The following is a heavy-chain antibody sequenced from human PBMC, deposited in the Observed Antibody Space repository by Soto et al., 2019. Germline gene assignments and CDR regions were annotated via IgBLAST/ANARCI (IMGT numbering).Heavy chain of an antibody. CDR3: ARANGGWYDAFDI. CDR2: INPTSGNA. CDR1: GGTFSSYA. V-gene: IGHV1-8*02. D-gene: IGHD6-19*01. Sequence: ASVKVSCKASGGTFSSYAVSWVRQAPGQGLEWMGGINPTSGNAGYAQKFQGRVTMTRNASTSTAYMELSSLRSEDTAVYYCARANGGWYDAFDIWGQGTMVTVSS. J-gene: IGHJ3*02.